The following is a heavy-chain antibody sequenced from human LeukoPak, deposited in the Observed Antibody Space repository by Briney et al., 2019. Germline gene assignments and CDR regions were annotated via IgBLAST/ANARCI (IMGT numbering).Heavy chain of an antibody. CDR3: ARTTVTPPARGPFDY. D-gene: IGHD4-11*01. J-gene: IGHJ4*02. CDR2: IYHSGTT. Sequence: SSETLSLTCAVSTYSISSGYHWGWIRQPPGKALEWIGSIYHSGTTYYNSSLKSRVTISVDTAKNQFSLKLTSVTAADTALYYWARTTVTPPARGPFDYWGQGTLVTVSS. CDR1: TYSISSGYH. V-gene: IGHV4-38-2*01.